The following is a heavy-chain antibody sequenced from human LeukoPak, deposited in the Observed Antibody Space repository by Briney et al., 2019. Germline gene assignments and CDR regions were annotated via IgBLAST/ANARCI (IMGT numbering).Heavy chain of an antibody. CDR2: INPNSGGT. V-gene: IGHV1-2*02. CDR1: GCTFTGYY. D-gene: IGHD3-10*01. CDR3: ARDGAGSYYIRYNWFDP. J-gene: IGHJ5*02. Sequence: ASVKVSCKASGCTFTGYYMHWVRQAPGQGLEWMGWINPNSGGTNYAQKFQGRVTMTRDTSISTAYMELSRLRSDDTAVYYCARDGAGSYYIRYNWFDPWGQGTLVTVSS.